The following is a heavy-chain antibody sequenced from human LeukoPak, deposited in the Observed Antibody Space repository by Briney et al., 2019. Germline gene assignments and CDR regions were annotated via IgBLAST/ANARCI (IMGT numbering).Heavy chain of an antibody. Sequence: PGGSLRLSCIASGFTFGVDGMSWFRQAPGKGLEWVAFIRSKSYGGTSEYAAFVRGRFTVSRDDSKSIAYLQMESLKTEDTAVYYCARSQCSSTSCFSVRVGFDYWGQGTLVTVSS. D-gene: IGHD2-2*01. V-gene: IGHV3-49*03. J-gene: IGHJ4*02. CDR2: IRSKSYGGTS. CDR1: GFTFGVDG. CDR3: ARSQCSSTSCFSVRVGFDY.